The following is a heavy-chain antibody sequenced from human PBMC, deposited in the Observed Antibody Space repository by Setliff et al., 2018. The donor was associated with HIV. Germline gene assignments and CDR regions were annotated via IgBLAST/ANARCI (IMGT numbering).Heavy chain of an antibody. V-gene: IGHV4-4*09. CDR1: GGSISGYY. CDR3: AREVGYYDSSGYYDY. CDR2: IYTSGST. Sequence: LSLTCTVSGGSISGYYWSWIRQPPGKGLEWIGYIYTSGSTNYNPSLKSRVTISVDTSRNQFSLKLSSVTAADTAVYYCAREVGYYDSSGYYDYWGQGTLVTVSS. J-gene: IGHJ4*02. D-gene: IGHD3-22*01.